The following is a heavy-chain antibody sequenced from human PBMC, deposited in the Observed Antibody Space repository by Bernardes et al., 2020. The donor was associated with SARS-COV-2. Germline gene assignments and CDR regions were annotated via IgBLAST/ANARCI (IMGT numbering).Heavy chain of an antibody. CDR2: IYSGGST. Sequence: GGSLRLSCAASGFTASSYYMSCVRQAPGKGLEWVSVIYSGGSTNYQDSAMGRLPIFRDNYKNTLYLQMNSMRADDTAVYYCARNPNNYDFWSGYYNSSYDKEVWDQETTVTVSS. CDR1: GFTASSYY. D-gene: IGHD3-3*01. V-gene: IGHV3-53*01. J-gene: IGHJ6*02. CDR3: ARNPNNYDFWSGYYNSSYDKEV.